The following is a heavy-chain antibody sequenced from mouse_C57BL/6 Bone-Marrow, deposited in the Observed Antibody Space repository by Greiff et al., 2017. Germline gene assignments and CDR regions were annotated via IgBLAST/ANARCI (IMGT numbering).Heavy chain of an antibody. Sequence: QVQLQQPGAELVKPGASVKLSCKASGYTFTSYWMHWVKQRPGRGLEWIGRIDPHSGGTKYNEKVKSKATLTVDKPSSTAYMQLSSLTSEDSAVYYCAREDYGSSYDFDYWGQGTTLTVSS. CDR2: IDPHSGGT. CDR1: GYTFTSYW. V-gene: IGHV1-72*01. D-gene: IGHD1-1*01. J-gene: IGHJ2*01. CDR3: AREDYGSSYDFDY.